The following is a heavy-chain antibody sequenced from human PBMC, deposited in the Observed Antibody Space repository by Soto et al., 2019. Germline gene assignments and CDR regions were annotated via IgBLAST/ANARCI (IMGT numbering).Heavy chain of an antibody. Sequence: EVQLVESGGGLVKPGGSLRLSCAASGFTFSNAWMSWVRQATGKGLEWGGRIKSKTDGGTTDYAAPVKGRFTISRDDSKNTLYLQMNSLKTEDTAVYYCTTGGSEQLWLWGDNWGQGTLVTVSS. V-gene: IGHV3-15*01. J-gene: IGHJ4*02. CDR3: TTGGSEQLWLWGDN. D-gene: IGHD5-18*01. CDR1: GFTFSNAW. CDR2: IKSKTDGGTT.